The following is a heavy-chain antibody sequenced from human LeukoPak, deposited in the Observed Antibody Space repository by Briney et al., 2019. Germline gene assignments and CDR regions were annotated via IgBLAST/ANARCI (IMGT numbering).Heavy chain of an antibody. CDR1: GGSISSSNW. CDR3: ARHMVGATPWVDY. Sequence: SETLSLTCAVSGGSISSSNWWTWVRQSPGKGLEWIGEIYPSGSTNYNPSLGSRLTISLDKAKNHFSLKLTSVTAADTAVYYCARHMVGATPWVDYWGQGTLVTVSS. D-gene: IGHD1-26*01. V-gene: IGHV4-4*02. J-gene: IGHJ4*02. CDR2: IYPSGST.